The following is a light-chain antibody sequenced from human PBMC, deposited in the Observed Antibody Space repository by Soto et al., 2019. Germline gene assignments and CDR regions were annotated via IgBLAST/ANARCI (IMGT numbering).Light chain of an antibody. CDR2: DVS. CDR1: SSDVGGYNY. Sequence: QSALTQPASVSGSPGQSIAISCIGSSSDVGGYNYVSWHQQHPGKAPKVVIYDVSNRPSGVSDRFSGSKSGNTASLTIPGLQAEDEADYYCSSYTSSSTYVFGTGTKLTVL. V-gene: IGLV2-14*01. CDR3: SSYTSSSTYV. J-gene: IGLJ1*01.